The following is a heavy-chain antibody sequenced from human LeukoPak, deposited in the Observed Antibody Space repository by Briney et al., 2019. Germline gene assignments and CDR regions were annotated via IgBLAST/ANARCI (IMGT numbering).Heavy chain of an antibody. D-gene: IGHD2-2*01. J-gene: IGHJ4*02. CDR2: INSDGSST. CDR1: GFTFSSYW. V-gene: IGHV3-74*01. CDR3: AKAGEDIVVVPAGYFDY. Sequence: GGSLRLSCAASGFTFSSYWMHWVRQAPGKGLVWVSRINSDGSSTSYADSVKGRFTISRDNSKNTLYLQMNSLRAEDTADYYCAKAGEDIVVVPAGYFDYWGQGTLVIVTS.